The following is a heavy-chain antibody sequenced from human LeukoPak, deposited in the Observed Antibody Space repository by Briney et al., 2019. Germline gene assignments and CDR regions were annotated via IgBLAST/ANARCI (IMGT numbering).Heavy chain of an antibody. CDR1: GFSVSSTY. CDR3: AKDGSYYNFDS. V-gene: IGHV3-23*01. Sequence: GGSLRLSCAASGFSVSSTYMSWVRQAPGKGLEWVSVISGSDGNTDYADSVKGRLTISRDNSNNTLYLQMNSLRAEDTAVYYCAKDGSYYNFDSWGQGTLVTVSS. CDR2: ISGSDGNT. J-gene: IGHJ4*02. D-gene: IGHD1-26*01.